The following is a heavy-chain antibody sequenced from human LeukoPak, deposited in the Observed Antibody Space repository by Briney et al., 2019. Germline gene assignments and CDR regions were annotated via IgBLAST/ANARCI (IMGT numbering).Heavy chain of an antibody. CDR1: GFTFSDYY. D-gene: IGHD6-6*01. J-gene: IGHJ4*02. CDR2: ISSSGSTI. Sequence: GGSLRLSCAASGFTFSDYYMSWIRQAPGKGLEWVSYISSSGSTIYYADSVKGRFTISRDNSKNTLYLQMNSLRAEDTAVYYCASGKRGSSSSGFDYWGQGTLVTVSS. V-gene: IGHV3-11*04. CDR3: ASGKRGSSSSGFDY.